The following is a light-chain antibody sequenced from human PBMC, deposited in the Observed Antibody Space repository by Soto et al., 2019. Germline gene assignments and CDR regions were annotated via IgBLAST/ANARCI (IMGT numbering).Light chain of an antibody. Sequence: QSVLTQPASVSGSPGQSITISCTGTSSDVGGYIYVSWYQQHPGKAPKLMIYDVTSRPSGVSYRFSGSKSGNTASLTISGLPAEDEADYYCSSYTTSSSYVFGTGTKLTVL. J-gene: IGLJ1*01. CDR1: SSDVGGYIY. CDR3: SSYTTSSSYV. CDR2: DVT. V-gene: IGLV2-14*01.